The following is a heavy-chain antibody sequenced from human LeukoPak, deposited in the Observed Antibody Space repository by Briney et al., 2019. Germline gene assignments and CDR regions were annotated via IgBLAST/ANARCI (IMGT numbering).Heavy chain of an antibody. V-gene: IGHV1-2*02. CDR2: TNPNSGGT. Sequence: ASVKVSCKASGYTFTGYYMHWVRQAPGQGLEWMGWTNPNSGGTNYAQKFQGRVTMTRDTSISTAYMELSRLRSDDTAVYYCARGAGVATRYYYYYMDVWGKGTTVTVSS. CDR1: GYTFTGYY. J-gene: IGHJ6*03. D-gene: IGHD5-12*01. CDR3: ARGAGVATRYYYYYMDV.